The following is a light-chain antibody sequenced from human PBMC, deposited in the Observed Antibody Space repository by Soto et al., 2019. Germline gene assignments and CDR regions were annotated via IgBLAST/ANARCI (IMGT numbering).Light chain of an antibody. CDR2: KAS. Sequence: IKMNQSPSTLSVYVGDRVTFTCRASQTISSWLAWYQQKPGKVPILLIYKASTLKSGVPSRFSGSGSGTQFTLTISSLQTDDFATYYCQQYHHYSTFGQGTKVDIK. V-gene: IGKV1-5*03. J-gene: IGKJ1*01. CDR3: QQYHHYST. CDR1: QTISSW.